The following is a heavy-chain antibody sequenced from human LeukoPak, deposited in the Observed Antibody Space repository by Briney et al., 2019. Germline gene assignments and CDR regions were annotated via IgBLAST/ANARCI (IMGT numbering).Heavy chain of an antibody. Sequence: SETLSLTCTVSGGSISSYYWSWIRQPPGKGLEWIGYIYYSGSTNYNPSLKSRITMSGDTSKNQFSLKLRSVTAADTAVYYCASRHSSGWFDYWGQGTLVTVSS. CDR1: GGSISSYY. V-gene: IGHV4-59*01. D-gene: IGHD6-19*01. J-gene: IGHJ5*01. CDR3: ASRHSSGWFDY. CDR2: IYYSGST.